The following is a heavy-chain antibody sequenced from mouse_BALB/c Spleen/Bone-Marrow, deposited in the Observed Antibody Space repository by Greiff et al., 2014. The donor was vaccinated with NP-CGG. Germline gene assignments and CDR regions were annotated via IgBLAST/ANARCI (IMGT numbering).Heavy chain of an antibody. J-gene: IGHJ3*01. D-gene: IGHD2-2*01. Sequence: VQLQESGAELARPGASVKMSCKASGYTFGYYTVQWVKQRPGQGLEWIGYINPSSGYTNYNQKFKDKATLTADKSSSTAYMQLSSLTSEDSAVYYCAREVYGSWFAYWGQGTLVTVSA. CDR3: AREVYGSWFAY. CDR1: GYTFGYYT. CDR2: INPSSGYT. V-gene: IGHV1-4*01.